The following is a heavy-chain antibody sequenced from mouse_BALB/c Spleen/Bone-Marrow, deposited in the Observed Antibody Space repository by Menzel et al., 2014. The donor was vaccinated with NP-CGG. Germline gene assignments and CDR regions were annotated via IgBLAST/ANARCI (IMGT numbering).Heavy chain of an antibody. CDR2: INSNGGST. J-gene: IGHJ2*01. V-gene: IGHV5-6-3*01. CDR1: GFTFSSYG. D-gene: IGHD1-1*01. CDR3: ARDYYGSSDY. Sequence: EVQLVESGGGLVQPGGSLKLSCAASGFTFSSYGMSWVRQTPDKRLELVATINSNGGSTYYPESVKGRFTIARDNAKNSMDLQMSSLKSEDTDMYYCARDYYGSSDYWGQGTTLTVSS.